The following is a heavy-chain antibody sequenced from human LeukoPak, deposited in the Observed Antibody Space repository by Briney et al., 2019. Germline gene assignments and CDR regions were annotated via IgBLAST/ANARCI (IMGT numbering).Heavy chain of an antibody. Sequence: GGSLRLSCAPSGFNVSNNHMSWVRQAPGKGLEWVSGINWNGGSIGYADSVKGRFTISRDNAKNSLYLQMNSLRAEDTAFYYCASGGIYYGAAFEFWGQGTLVTVSS. CDR3: ASGGIYYGAAFEF. CDR2: INWNGGSI. D-gene: IGHD1-26*01. J-gene: IGHJ4*02. CDR1: GFNVSNNH. V-gene: IGHV3-20*04.